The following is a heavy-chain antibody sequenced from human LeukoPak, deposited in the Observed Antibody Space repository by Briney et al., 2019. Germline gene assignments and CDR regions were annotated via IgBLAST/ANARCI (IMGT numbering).Heavy chain of an antibody. Sequence: ASVKVSCKVSGYTLTELSMHWVRQAPGKGLEWMGGFDPEDGETIYAQKFQGRVTMTEDTSTDTAYMELSSLRSEDTAVYYCARTPRVPAAIFPSEYFQHWGQGTLVTVSS. CDR1: GYTLTELS. J-gene: IGHJ1*01. CDR2: FDPEDGET. V-gene: IGHV1-24*01. D-gene: IGHD2-2*01. CDR3: ARTPRVPAAIFPSEYFQH.